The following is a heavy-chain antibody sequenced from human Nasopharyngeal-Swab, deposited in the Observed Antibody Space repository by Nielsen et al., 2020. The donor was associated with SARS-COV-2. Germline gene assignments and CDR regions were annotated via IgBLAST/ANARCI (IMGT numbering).Heavy chain of an antibody. J-gene: IGHJ3*02. CDR1: GFTFSSYG. CDR3: ARDPDGYYDSSGYSYAFDI. D-gene: IGHD3-22*01. V-gene: IGHV3-30*03. Sequence: GGSLRLSCAASGFTFSSYGMHWVRQAPGKGLEWVAVISYDGINKYYSDSVKGRFTISRDNSKNTLYLQMNSLRAEDTAVYYCARDPDGYYDSSGYSYAFDIWGQGTMVTVSS. CDR2: ISYDGINK.